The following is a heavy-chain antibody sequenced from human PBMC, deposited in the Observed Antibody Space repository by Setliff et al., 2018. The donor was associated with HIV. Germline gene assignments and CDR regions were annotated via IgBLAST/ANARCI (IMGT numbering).Heavy chain of an antibody. Sequence: SHTLSLTCAVSGDSISNDDWIWVRQPPGRGLEWIGHIYSNGSTNYNPSIRSRVTISVDTSKNHLSLKLSSVTGADTAIFYCARRVGIWIFGAPNQYYYMDIWGAGTTVTVSS. D-gene: IGHD3-3*01. V-gene: IGHV4-59*01. J-gene: IGHJ6*03. CDR3: ARRVGIWIFGAPNQYYYMDI. CDR2: IYSNGST. CDR1: GDSISNDD.